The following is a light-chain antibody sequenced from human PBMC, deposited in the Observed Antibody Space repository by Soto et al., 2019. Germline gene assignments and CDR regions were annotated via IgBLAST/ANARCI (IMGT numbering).Light chain of an antibody. CDR2: DAS. Sequence: EIVLTQSPATLSLSPGERATLSCRASQSVSSDLARYQQKPGQAPRLLIYDASNRATGIPARFSGSGSGTDFTLTISSLEPEDFALYYCQQRSNLQYTFGQGTKLEIK. V-gene: IGKV3-11*01. CDR3: QQRSNLQYT. J-gene: IGKJ2*01. CDR1: QSVSSD.